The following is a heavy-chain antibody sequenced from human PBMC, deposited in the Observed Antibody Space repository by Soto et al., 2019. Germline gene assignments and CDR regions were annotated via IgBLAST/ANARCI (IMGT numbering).Heavy chain of an antibody. D-gene: IGHD3-3*01. CDR1: GGSISSSSYY. J-gene: IGHJ6*02. CDR3: AGGYYDFWSGINYYYYGMDV. CDR2: IYYSGST. V-gene: IGHV4-39*01. Sequence: PSETLSLTCTVSGGSISSSSYYWGWIRQPPGKGLEWIGSIYYSGSTYYNPSLKSRVTISVDTSKNQFSLKLSSVTAADTAAYYCAGGYYDFWSGINYYYYGMDVWGQGTTVTVSS.